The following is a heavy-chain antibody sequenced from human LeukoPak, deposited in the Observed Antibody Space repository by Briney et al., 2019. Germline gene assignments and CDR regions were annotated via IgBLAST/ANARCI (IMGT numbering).Heavy chain of an antibody. CDR1: GGSISSSSHY. D-gene: IGHD6-19*01. V-gene: IGHV4-39*01. Sequence: SETLSLTCTVFGGSISSSSHYWGWIRQPPGEGLEWIGSIYFSGSTYYSPSLKSRVTISVDPSTNQFSLKLSSVTAADTAVYFCARHQWLGPFDSWGQGTLATVSS. J-gene: IGHJ4*02. CDR3: ARHQWLGPFDS. CDR2: IYFSGST.